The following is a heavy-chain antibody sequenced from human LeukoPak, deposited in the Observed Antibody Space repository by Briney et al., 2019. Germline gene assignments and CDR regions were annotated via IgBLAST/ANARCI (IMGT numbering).Heavy chain of an antibody. CDR1: GFTVSSKY. CDR3: ARGLPYSNFWSGYYRS. V-gene: IGHV3-66*01. J-gene: IGHJ4*02. D-gene: IGHD3-3*01. Sequence: GGSLRLSCAASGFTVSSKYMSWVRQAPGKGLEWVSVIYSGGDTYYADSVKGRFTISRDNAKNSLYLRMNSLRAEDTAVYYCARGLPYSNFWSGYYRSWGQGTLVAVSS. CDR2: IYSGGDT.